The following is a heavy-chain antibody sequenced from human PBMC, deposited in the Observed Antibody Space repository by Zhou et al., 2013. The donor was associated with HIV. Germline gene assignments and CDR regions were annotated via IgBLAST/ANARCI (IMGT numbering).Heavy chain of an antibody. CDR1: GGSFNSFS. D-gene: IGHD2-15*01. V-gene: IGHV1-69*14. CDR3: ARGYRRSRTSKYFHH. CDR2: IVPIFGTT. Sequence: VQLVQSGAEVKKPGSSVKVSCKTSGGSFNSFSVSWVRQAPGQGLEWLGLIVPIFGTTQYAPKFQDRVAFTADKSASTAYMELRSLTSGDTAMYYCARGYRRSRTSKYFHHWGQGTVV. J-gene: IGHJ1*01.